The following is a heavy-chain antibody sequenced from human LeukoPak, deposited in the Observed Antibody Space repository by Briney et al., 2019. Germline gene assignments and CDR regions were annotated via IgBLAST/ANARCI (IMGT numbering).Heavy chain of an antibody. V-gene: IGHV3-15*01. Sequence: GGSLRLSCAASGFTFSNAWMSWVRQAPGKGLEWVGRIKSKTDGGTTDYAAPVKGRFTFSRDDSKNEVYLQVNSLKTEDTAVYYCATDRDYYDGSGQDYWGQGTLVTVSS. CDR2: IKSKTDGGTT. D-gene: IGHD3-22*01. CDR3: ATDRDYYDGSGQDY. J-gene: IGHJ4*02. CDR1: GFTFSNAW.